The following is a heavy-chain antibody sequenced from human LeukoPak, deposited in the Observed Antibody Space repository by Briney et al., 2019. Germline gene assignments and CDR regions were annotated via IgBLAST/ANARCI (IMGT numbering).Heavy chain of an antibody. D-gene: IGHD6-13*01. J-gene: IGHJ5*02. CDR1: GYTFTDYF. CDR3: VRKPIHKSSPSATGTDGFRP. Sequence: GASVKVSCKASGYTFTDYFIHWVRQAPGPGLEWMGWINPNSGATNYAQNFQGRVTMTRDTSITTAYMDLSSLRSDDTALYYCVRKPIHKSSPSATGTDGFRPWGQGTLVTVSS. V-gene: IGHV1-2*02. CDR2: INPNSGAT.